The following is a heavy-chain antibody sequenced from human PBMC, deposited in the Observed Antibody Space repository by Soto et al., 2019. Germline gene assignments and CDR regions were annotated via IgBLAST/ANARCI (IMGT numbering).Heavy chain of an antibody. CDR3: ARHLDSSGQNYYYYYGMDV. V-gene: IGHV5-51*01. Sequence: GESLKISCKGSGYSFTSYWIGWVRQMPGKGLEWMGIINPADSDTRYSPSFQGQVTISADKSINTAYLQWSSLKASDTAMYYCARHLDSSGQNYYYYYGMDVWGQGTTVTVYS. D-gene: IGHD6-19*01. J-gene: IGHJ6*02. CDR2: INPADSDT. CDR1: GYSFTSYW.